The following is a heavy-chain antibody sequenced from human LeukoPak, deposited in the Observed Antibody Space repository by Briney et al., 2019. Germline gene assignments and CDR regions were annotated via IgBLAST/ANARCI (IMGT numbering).Heavy chain of an antibody. D-gene: IGHD3-3*01. J-gene: IGHJ6*03. CDR3: AGYLTYYDFCSGYYENYYYMDV. CDR2: IYTSGST. CDR1: GGSISSGSYY. V-gene: IGHV4-61*02. Sequence: PSETLSLTCTVSGGSISSGSYYWRWIRQPAGKGLEWIGRIYTSGSTNYNPSLKSRVTISVDTSKKQSSLKLSSVTAADTAVYYSAGYLTYYDFCSGYYENYYYMDVWRKGTTVTVSS.